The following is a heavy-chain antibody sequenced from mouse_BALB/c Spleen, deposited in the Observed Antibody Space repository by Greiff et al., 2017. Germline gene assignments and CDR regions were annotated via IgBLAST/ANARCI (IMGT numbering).Heavy chain of an antibody. J-gene: IGHJ4*01. CDR3: ARGVNAMDY. V-gene: IGHV5-6-5*01. CDR2: ISSGGST. Sequence: DVTLVESGGGLVKPGGSLKLSCAASGFTFSSYAMSWVRQTPEKRLEWVASISSGGSTYYPDSVKGRFTISRDNARNILYLQMSSLRSEDTAMYYCARGVNAMDYWGQGTSVTVSS. CDR1: GFTFSSYA. D-gene: IGHD2-13*01.